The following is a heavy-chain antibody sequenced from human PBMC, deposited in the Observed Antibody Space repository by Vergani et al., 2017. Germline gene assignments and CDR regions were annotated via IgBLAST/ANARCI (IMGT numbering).Heavy chain of an antibody. CDR3: ARHSTVEWLVKLGWIDP. CDR2: IYYSGST. Sequence: QLQLQESCPGLVKPSSILSLTCSVSGASIRSSNYYWGWIRQPPGKGLEWIASIYYSGSTYYNPSLKSRVTISVDTSKNQFSLKLSSVTAADTAVYFCARHSTVEWLVKLGWIDPWGQGILVTVSS. CDR1: GASIRSSNYY. V-gene: IGHV4-39*01. D-gene: IGHD6-19*01. J-gene: IGHJ5*02.